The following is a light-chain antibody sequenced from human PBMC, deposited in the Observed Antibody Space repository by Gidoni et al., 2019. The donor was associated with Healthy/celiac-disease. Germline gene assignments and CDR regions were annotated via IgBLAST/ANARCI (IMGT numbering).Light chain of an antibody. J-gene: IGKJ1*01. CDR3: QQSYSTPRG. CDR2: AAS. Sequence: IQMTQSPSSLSASVGDRVTITCRASQSISSYLNWYQQKPGKAPKLLIYAASSLQSGVPSRFSGSGSGTDFTLNISSLQPEDFATYYCQQSYSTPRGFGQGTKVEIK. V-gene: IGKV1-39*01. CDR1: QSISSY.